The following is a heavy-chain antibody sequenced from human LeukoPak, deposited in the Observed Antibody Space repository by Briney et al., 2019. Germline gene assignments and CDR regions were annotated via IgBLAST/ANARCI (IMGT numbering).Heavy chain of an antibody. CDR3: ARDSHYGDYASDY. V-gene: IGHV1-18*01. Sequence: ASVKVSCKASGYTFTSYGISWVRQAPGQGLEWMGWISAYNGNTNYAQKLQGRVTMTRDMSTSTVYMELSSLRSEDTAVYYCARDSHYGDYASDYWGQGTLVTVSS. CDR2: ISAYNGNT. D-gene: IGHD4-17*01. CDR1: GYTFTSYG. J-gene: IGHJ4*02.